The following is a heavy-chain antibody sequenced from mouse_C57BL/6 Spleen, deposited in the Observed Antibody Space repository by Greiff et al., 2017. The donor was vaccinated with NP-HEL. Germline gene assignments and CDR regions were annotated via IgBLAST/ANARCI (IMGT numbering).Heavy chain of an antibody. CDR3: ARSVYGIHWYFDV. CDR2: IYPGDGDT. V-gene: IGHV1-80*01. CDR1: GYAFSSYW. J-gene: IGHJ1*03. D-gene: IGHD2-1*01. Sequence: VQLQQSGAELVKPGASVKISCKASGYAFSSYWMNWVKQRPGKGLEWIGQIYPGDGDTNYNGKFKGKATLTADKSSSTAYMQLSSLTSEDSAVYLCARSVYGIHWYFDVWGTGTTVTVSS.